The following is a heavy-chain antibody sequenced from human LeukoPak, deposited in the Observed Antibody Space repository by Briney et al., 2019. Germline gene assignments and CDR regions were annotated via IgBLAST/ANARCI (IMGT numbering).Heavy chain of an antibody. CDR2: MSVNGVNK. CDR1: GFTFGSYP. J-gene: IGHJ3*02. CDR3: VRESCSGGSCTYDPFDI. D-gene: IGHD2-15*01. V-gene: IGHV3-30-3*01. Sequence: GGSLRLSCEASGFTFGSYPIHWVRRVPGKGLEWVAVMSVNGVNKYYADSVRGRFTVSRDISKNTQFLQMNSLRFEDTAVYFCVRESCSGGSCTYDPFDIWGHGTMVTVST.